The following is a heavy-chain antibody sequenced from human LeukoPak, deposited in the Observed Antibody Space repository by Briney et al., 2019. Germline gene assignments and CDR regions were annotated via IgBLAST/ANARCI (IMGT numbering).Heavy chain of an antibody. V-gene: IGHV3-23*01. J-gene: IGHJ4*02. CDR3: ANESGSYLFDY. Sequence: GGSLRLSCAASGFTFSSYGMHWVRQAPGKGLEWVSAISGSGGSTYYADSVKGRFTISRDNSKNTLYLQMNSLRAEDTAVYYCANESGSYLFDYWGQGTLVTVSS. D-gene: IGHD1-26*01. CDR2: ISGSGGST. CDR1: GFTFSSYG.